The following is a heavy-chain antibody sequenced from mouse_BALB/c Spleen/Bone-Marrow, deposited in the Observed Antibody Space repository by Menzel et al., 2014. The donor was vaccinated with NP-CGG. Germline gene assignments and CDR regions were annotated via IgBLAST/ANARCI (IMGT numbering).Heavy chain of an antibody. CDR1: GYAFSSFW. Sequence: VQLQESGAELVRPGSSVKISCKASGYAFSSFWMNWVKQRPGQGLEWIGQIYPGDGETNYNGKFKGKATLTADKSSSTAYMQLSSLTSEDSAVYFCARDDYGPDYWGQGTTLTVSP. CDR3: ARDDYGPDY. CDR2: IYPGDGET. J-gene: IGHJ2*01. D-gene: IGHD2-4*01. V-gene: IGHV1-80*01.